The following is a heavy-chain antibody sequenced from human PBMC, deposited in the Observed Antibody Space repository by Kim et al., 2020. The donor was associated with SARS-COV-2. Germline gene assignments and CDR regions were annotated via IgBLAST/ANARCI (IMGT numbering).Heavy chain of an antibody. D-gene: IGHD4-17*01. CDR2: IIPIFGTA. V-gene: IGHV1-69*13. CDR3: ASPGATTVVTSDYYGMDV. Sequence: SVKVSCKASGGTFSSYAISWVRQAPGQGLEWMGGIIPIFGTANYAQKFQGRVTITADESTSTAYMELSSLRSEDTAVYYCASPGATTVVTSDYYGMDVWGQGTTVTVSS. CDR1: GGTFSSYA. J-gene: IGHJ6*02.